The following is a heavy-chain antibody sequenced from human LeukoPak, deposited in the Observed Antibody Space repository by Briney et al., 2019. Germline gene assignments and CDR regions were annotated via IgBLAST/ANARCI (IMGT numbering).Heavy chain of an antibody. CDR3: ARIGYSSSCFDY. J-gene: IGHJ4*02. V-gene: IGHV3-53*01. D-gene: IGHD6-13*01. CDR2: IYSDNT. Sequence: PGGSLRLSCTVSGFTVSSNSMSWVRQAPGKGLEWVSFIYSDNTHYSDSVKGRFTISRDNSKNTLYLQMNSLRAEDTAVYYCARIGYSSSCFDYWGQGTLVTVSS. CDR1: GFTVSSNS.